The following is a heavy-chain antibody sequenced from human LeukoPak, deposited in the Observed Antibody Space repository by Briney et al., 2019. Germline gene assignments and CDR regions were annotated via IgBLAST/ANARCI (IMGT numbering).Heavy chain of an antibody. CDR3: ARRPLLSSSSSGAFDI. J-gene: IGHJ3*02. V-gene: IGHV4-59*12. D-gene: IGHD6-6*01. CDR1: GGSISSYY. CDR2: IYYSGST. Sequence: SETLSLTCTVSGGSISSYYWSWIRQPPGKGLEWIGYIYYSGSTNYNPSLKSRVTISVDKSKNQFSLKLSSVTAADTAVYYCARRPLLSSSSSGAFDIWGQGTMVTVSS.